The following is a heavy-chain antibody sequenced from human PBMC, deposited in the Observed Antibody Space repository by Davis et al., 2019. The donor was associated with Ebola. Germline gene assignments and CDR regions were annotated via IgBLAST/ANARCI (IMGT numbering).Heavy chain of an antibody. CDR2: IYSAGDT. CDR3: ARDNFPEDGMDV. V-gene: IGHV3-53*01. Sequence: GESPKISCEASGFIVSGYYMNWVRQAPGKGLEWVSVIYSAGDTYYADSVKGRFTIPRDSSKNTVSLLLRSLTPEDSAVYYCARDNFPEDGMDVWGQGTTVTVSS. CDR1: GFIVSGYY. J-gene: IGHJ6*02. D-gene: IGHD5-24*01.